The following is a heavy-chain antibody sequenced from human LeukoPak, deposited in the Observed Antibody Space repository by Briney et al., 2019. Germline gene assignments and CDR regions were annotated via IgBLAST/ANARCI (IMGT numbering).Heavy chain of an antibody. Sequence: SETLSLTCAVYGGSFSGYYWSWIRQPPGKGLEWIANIYYSGTTYYNPSLKSRVTISLDTSKNQFSLKLSSVTAADTAVYYCARGITIFGVVILDYYYMDVWGKGTTVTVSS. V-gene: IGHV4-34*01. D-gene: IGHD3-3*01. CDR1: GGSFSGYY. J-gene: IGHJ6*03. CDR2: IYYSGTT. CDR3: ARGITIFGVVILDYYYMDV.